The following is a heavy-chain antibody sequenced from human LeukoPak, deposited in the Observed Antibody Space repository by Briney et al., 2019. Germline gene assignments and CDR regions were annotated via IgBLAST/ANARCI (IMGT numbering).Heavy chain of an antibody. V-gene: IGHV3-30*03. D-gene: IGHD6-13*01. Sequence: GGSLRLSCADSGFTFSNFGMHWVRQAPGKGLEWVAVISYDGRNKDYRDSVKGRFTISRDNSKNTLFLQMNSLRAEDTAVYYCARESGTSRFFDFWGQGTLVTVSS. J-gene: IGHJ4*02. CDR2: ISYDGRNK. CDR3: ARESGTSRFFDF. CDR1: GFTFSNFG.